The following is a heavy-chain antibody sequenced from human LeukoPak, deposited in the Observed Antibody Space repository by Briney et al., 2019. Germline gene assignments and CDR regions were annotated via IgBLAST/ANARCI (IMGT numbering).Heavy chain of an antibody. V-gene: IGHV4-30-2*01. CDR1: GGSISRDGYS. J-gene: IGHJ5*02. D-gene: IGHD3-9*01. CDR2: IYPSGST. Sequence: PSETLSLICAVSGGSISRDGYSWSWIRQPPGKGLEWIGYIYPSGSTYYSPSLKSRVTISVDRSKNQFSPKLSSVTAADTAVYYCARDILTGYPPTNWFDPWGQGTLVTVSS. CDR3: ARDILTGYPPTNWFDP.